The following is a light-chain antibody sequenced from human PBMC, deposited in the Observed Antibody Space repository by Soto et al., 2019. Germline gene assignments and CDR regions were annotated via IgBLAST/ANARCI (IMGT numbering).Light chain of an antibody. CDR3: QSYDSILSGSV. J-gene: IGLJ3*02. CDR2: GTS. CDR1: SSNIGAGYD. Sequence: QAVVTQPPSVSGAPGQRVTISCTGSSSNIGAGYDVHWYQQLPGTAPKLLIYGTSNRPSGVPDRFSGSKSGTSASLAITGLQAEYEADYYCQSYDSILSGSVFGGGTKLTVL. V-gene: IGLV1-40*01.